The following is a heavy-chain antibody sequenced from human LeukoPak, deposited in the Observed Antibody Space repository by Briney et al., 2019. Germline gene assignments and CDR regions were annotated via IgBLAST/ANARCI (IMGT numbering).Heavy chain of an antibody. CDR2: IYYSGST. Sequence: PSETLSLTCTVSGGSISSYYWSWIRQPPGKGLEWIGYIYYSGSTYYNPSLKSRVTISVDTSKNQFSLKLSSVTAADTAVYYCARDGSGSYLGIDYWGQGTLVTVSS. CDR1: GGSISSYY. J-gene: IGHJ4*02. D-gene: IGHD3-10*01. CDR3: ARDGSGSYLGIDY. V-gene: IGHV4-59*12.